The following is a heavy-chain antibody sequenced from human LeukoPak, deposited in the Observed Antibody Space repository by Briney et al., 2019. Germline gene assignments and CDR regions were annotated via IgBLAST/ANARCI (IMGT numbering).Heavy chain of an antibody. J-gene: IGHJ4*02. V-gene: IGHV7-4-1*02. Sequence: ASVKVSCTASGYTFTTYSLNWVRQAPGQGLEWMGWINTNTGNPTYAQDFTGRFVLSLDTSVSTAYLQISSLKAEDTAIYYCARANIAVTGAFDYWGQGTLVTVSS. CDR1: GYTFTTYS. CDR3: ARANIAVTGAFDY. D-gene: IGHD2/OR15-2a*01. CDR2: INTNTGNP.